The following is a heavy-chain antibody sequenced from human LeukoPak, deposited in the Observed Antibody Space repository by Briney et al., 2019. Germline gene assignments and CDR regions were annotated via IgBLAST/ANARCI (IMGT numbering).Heavy chain of an antibody. J-gene: IGHJ6*02. CDR2: IYYSGST. CDR1: GGSISSSSYY. D-gene: IGHD3-10*01. CDR3: ARHGKWFGEGNGMDV. Sequence: PSETLSLTCTVSGGSISSSSYYWGWIRQPPGKGLEWIGSIYYSGSTNYNPSLKSRVTISVDTSKNQFSLKLSSVTAADTAVYYCARHGKWFGEGNGMDVWGQGTTVTVSS. V-gene: IGHV4-39*01.